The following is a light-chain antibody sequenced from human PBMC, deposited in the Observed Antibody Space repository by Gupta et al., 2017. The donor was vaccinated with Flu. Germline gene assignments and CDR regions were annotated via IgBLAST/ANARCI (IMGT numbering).Light chain of an antibody. CDR3: QQYKSFSPFT. CDR2: AAS. CDR1: QSISSW. V-gene: IGKV1-5*01. J-gene: IGKJ2*01. Sequence: DRVTITCRASQSISSWVAWYQQRPGKAPKLLIYAASSLQSGVPSRFSGSGSGTDFTRTISSVQPEDFATYYCQQYKSFSPFTFGQGTKLEIK.